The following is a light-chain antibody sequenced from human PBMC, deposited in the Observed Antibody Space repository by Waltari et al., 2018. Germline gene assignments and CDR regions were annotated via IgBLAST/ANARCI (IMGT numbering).Light chain of an antibody. CDR3: QQYGSSPMYT. CDR2: GAY. Sequence: EIVLTQARGTLYLSPGERATHSGRASQSVSSSYLAWYQQKPGQAPRRLIYGAYSRATGIPDRLSGSGSGTDFTRTISRLEPEDFAVYYCQQYGSSPMYTFGQGTKLEIK. J-gene: IGKJ2*01. CDR1: QSVSSSY. V-gene: IGKV3-20*01.